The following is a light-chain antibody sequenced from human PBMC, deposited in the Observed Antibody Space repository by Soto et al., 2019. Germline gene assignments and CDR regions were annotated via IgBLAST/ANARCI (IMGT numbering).Light chain of an antibody. CDR3: QQYNNWPPWT. CDR2: DAS. V-gene: IGKV3-15*01. Sequence: EIVMTQSPATLSVSPGESATLSCRASQRISRNLAWYQQKPGQAPRLLIYDASTSATAIPARFSGSGSETEFTLTIISLQSEDAAVYYCQQYNNWPPWTFGQGTKVEIK. CDR1: QRISRN. J-gene: IGKJ1*01.